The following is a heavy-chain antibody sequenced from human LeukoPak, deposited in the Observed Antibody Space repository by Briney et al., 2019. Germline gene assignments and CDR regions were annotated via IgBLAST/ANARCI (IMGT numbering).Heavy chain of an antibody. CDR1: GGSISSSY. CDR2: ISTSGGT. Sequence: PSETLSLTCTVSGGSISSSYWSWIRQSAGKGLEWIGRISTSGGTNYKPSLKSRVTISVDTSKNQFSLKLSSVTAADTAVYYCARQDTACDAFDIWGQGTMVTVSS. J-gene: IGHJ3*02. D-gene: IGHD5-18*01. CDR3: ARQDTACDAFDI. V-gene: IGHV4-4*07.